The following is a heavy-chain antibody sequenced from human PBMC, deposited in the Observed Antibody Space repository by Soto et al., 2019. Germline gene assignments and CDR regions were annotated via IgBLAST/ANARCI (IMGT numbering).Heavy chain of an antibody. CDR1: GYSISSGYY. Sequence: ASETLSLTCAVSGYSISSGYYWGWIRQPPGKGLEWIGSIYHSGNTYYNPSLKSRVTISVDTSKNQFSLKLSSVTAADTAVYYCARGNGIRENWFDPWGQGTLVTVSS. V-gene: IGHV4-38-2*01. CDR3: ARGNGIRENWFDP. D-gene: IGHD1-20*01. CDR2: IYHSGNT. J-gene: IGHJ5*02.